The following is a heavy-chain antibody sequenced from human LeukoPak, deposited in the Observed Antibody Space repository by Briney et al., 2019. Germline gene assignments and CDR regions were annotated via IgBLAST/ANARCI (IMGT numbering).Heavy chain of an antibody. CDR1: GGSISSYY. D-gene: IGHD3-10*01. J-gene: IGHJ4*02. CDR3: ARRPTHYYGSGSYIDY. Sequence: PSETLSLTCTVSGGSISSYYWSWIRQPPGKGLEWIGSIYYSGSTYYNPSLKSRVTISVDTSKNQFSLKLSSVTAADTAVYYCARRPTHYYGSGSYIDYWGQGTLVTVSS. CDR2: IYYSGST. V-gene: IGHV4-39*01.